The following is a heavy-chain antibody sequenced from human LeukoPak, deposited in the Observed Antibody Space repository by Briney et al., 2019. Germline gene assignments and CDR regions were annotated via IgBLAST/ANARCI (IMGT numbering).Heavy chain of an antibody. CDR2: ISSNGGST. Sequence: SGGSLRLSCSASGFTFSSYAMHWVRQAPGKGLECVSAISSNGGSTYYADSVKGRFTISRDNSKNTLYLQMSSLRAEDAAVYYCVSGYSGYDFDALDYWGQGTLVTVSS. J-gene: IGHJ4*02. V-gene: IGHV3-64D*06. CDR3: VSGYSGYDFDALDY. D-gene: IGHD5-12*01. CDR1: GFTFSSYA.